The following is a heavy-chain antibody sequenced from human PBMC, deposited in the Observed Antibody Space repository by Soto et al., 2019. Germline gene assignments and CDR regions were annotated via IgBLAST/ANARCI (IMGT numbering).Heavy chain of an antibody. Sequence: QVQLVQSGAEVKKPGSSVKVSCKASGGTFSSYTISWVRQAPGQGLEWMGRIIPILGIANYAQKFQGRVTITADKSTSTAYMALSSLRSEDTAVYYCARSRGSGTYPFDYWGQGTLVTVSS. CDR3: ARSRGSGTYPFDY. D-gene: IGHD3-10*01. CDR2: IIPILGIA. J-gene: IGHJ4*02. CDR1: GGTFSSYT. V-gene: IGHV1-69*02.